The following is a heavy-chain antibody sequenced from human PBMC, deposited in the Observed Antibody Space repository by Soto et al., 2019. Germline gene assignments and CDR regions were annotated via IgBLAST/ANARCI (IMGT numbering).Heavy chain of an antibody. D-gene: IGHD6-13*01. J-gene: IGHJ5*02. CDR2: IYYSGST. Sequence: SETLSLTCTVSGGSISSSSYYWGWIRQPPGKGLEWIGSIYYSGSTYYNPSLKSRVTISVDTSKNQFSLKLSSVTAADTAVYYCARLPSIAAAGGYWFDPWGQGTLVTVSS. V-gene: IGHV4-39*01. CDR1: GGSISSSSYY. CDR3: ARLPSIAAAGGYWFDP.